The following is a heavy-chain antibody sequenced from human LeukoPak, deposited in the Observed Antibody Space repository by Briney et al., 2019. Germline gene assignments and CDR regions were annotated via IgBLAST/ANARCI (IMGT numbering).Heavy chain of an antibody. D-gene: IGHD1-26*01. Sequence: SVKVSCKASGFTFTSSAMQWVRQARGQRLEWIGWIVVGSGNTNYAQKFQERVTITRDMSTSTAYMELSSLRSEDTAVYYCAADNWGGSYLFDYWGQGTLVAVSS. V-gene: IGHV1-58*02. J-gene: IGHJ4*02. CDR3: AADNWGGSYLFDY. CDR2: IVVGSGNT. CDR1: GFTFTSSA.